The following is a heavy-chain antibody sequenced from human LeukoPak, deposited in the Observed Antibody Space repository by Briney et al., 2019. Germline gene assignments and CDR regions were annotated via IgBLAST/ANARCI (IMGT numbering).Heavy chain of an antibody. CDR2: INPNSGGT. Sequence: GASVTVSCKASGYTFTGYYMHWVRQAPGQGLEWMGWINPNSGGTNYAQKFQGWVTMTRDTSISTAYMELSRLRSDDTAVYYCARTLRGGYHGKDVWGQGTTVTVSS. V-gene: IGHV1-2*04. CDR1: GYTFTGYY. D-gene: IGHD3-10*01. CDR3: ARTLRGGYHGKDV. J-gene: IGHJ6*02.